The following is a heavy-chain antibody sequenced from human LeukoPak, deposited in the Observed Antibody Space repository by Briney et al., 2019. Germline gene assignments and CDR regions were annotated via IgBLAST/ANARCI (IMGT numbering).Heavy chain of an antibody. J-gene: IGHJ3*02. V-gene: IGHV5-51*01. Sequence: GESLKISCRGYSFTNYWIGWVRQMPGKGLEWMVLINFANSDTRYSPSFQGQVVVSVDRSINTAYLQWTSLEASDTAMYYCARRVSETGSPLDMWGQGTMVSVSS. CDR3: ARRVSETGSPLDM. D-gene: IGHD3-10*01. CDR1: YSFTNYW. CDR2: INFANSDT.